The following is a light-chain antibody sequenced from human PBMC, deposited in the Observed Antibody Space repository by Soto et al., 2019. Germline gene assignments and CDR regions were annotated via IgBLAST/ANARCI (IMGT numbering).Light chain of an antibody. CDR3: QQYHGESWT. Sequence: DIQMSQSPSTLSASVGDRVTITCRASQSISRFLAWYQQKPGKAPKVLIYDATNLENGVPSRFSGSGSGTALTLTLSSLQPDDFAAYYCQQYHGESWTFGQGTKVESK. CDR1: QSISRF. V-gene: IGKV1-5*01. CDR2: DAT. J-gene: IGKJ1*01.